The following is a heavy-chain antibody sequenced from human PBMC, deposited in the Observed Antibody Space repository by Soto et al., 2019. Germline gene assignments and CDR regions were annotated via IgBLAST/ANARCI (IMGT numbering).Heavy chain of an antibody. CDR3: AKDLDYYGSGSPDY. CDR2: VSYDGSHK. J-gene: IGHJ4*02. V-gene: IGHV3-30*18. Sequence: QVQLVESGGGVVQPGRSLRLSCEASGFTFSSCAMHWVRQAPGKGLEWVAVVSYDGSHKYYADFVKGRFTISRDNSKSTLDLQMNSLGAEDTAVDYCAKDLDYYGSGSPDYWGQGTLVTVSS. CDR1: GFTFSSCA. D-gene: IGHD3-10*01.